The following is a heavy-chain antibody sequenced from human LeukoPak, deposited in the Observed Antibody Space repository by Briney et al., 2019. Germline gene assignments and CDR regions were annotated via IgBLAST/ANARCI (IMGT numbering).Heavy chain of an antibody. J-gene: IGHJ4*02. V-gene: IGHV1-2*02. CDR2: INPNSGGT. Sequence: ASVKVSCKASGYTFTGYYMHWVRRAPGQGLEWMGWINPNSGGTNYAQKFQGRVTMTRDTSISTAYMELSRLRSDDTAVYYCARRGVTMIVVESGDFDYWGQGTLVTVSS. CDR3: ARRGVTMIVVESGDFDY. D-gene: IGHD3-22*01. CDR1: GYTFTGYY.